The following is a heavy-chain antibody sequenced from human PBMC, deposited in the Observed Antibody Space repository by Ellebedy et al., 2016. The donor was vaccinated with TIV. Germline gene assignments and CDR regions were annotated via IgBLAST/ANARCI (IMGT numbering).Heavy chain of an antibody. CDR2: IYYSGST. D-gene: IGHD6-13*01. J-gene: IGHJ4*02. V-gene: IGHV4-39*07. CDR3: ARGNAAAGTAGRRPFDY. Sequence: MPSETLSLTCTVSGGSISSSSYYWGWIRQPPGNGLEWIGSIYYSGSTNYNPSLKSRVTISVDTSKNQFSLKLSSVTAAETAVYYCARGNAAAGTAGRRPFDYWGQGTLVTVSS. CDR1: GGSISSSSYY.